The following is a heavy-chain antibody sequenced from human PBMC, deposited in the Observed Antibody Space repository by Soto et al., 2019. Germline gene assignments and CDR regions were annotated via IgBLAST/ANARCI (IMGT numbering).Heavy chain of an antibody. CDR2: ISCSSGSI. Sequence: EVQLVESGGGLVQPGRSLRLSCAASGFTFDDYAMHWVRQAPGKGLEWVSGISCSSGSIEYGDSVRGRFTISRDNAKNSVYLQMNSLRPEDTALYFCAKSHIVATLSPANFDYWGQGIRVTVSS. D-gene: IGHD5-12*01. J-gene: IGHJ4*02. V-gene: IGHV3-9*01. CDR3: AKSHIVATLSPANFDY. CDR1: GFTFDDYA.